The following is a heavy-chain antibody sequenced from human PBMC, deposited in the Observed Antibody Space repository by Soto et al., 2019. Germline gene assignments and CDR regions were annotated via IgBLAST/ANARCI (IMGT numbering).Heavy chain of an antibody. Sequence: QVQLVQSGAEVKKPGASVRISCRASGYSFTSTYVHWVRQAPGQGPEWMGIINPAGGTTYYAQKFQGRLTITSDTSTDTVFMDLNDLTSEDTAVYFCALKFVTYYDNWGQGTLLTVSS. CDR1: GYSFTSTY. CDR2: INPAGGTT. V-gene: IGHV1-46*01. J-gene: IGHJ4*02. CDR3: ALKFVTYYDN. D-gene: IGHD2-21*02.